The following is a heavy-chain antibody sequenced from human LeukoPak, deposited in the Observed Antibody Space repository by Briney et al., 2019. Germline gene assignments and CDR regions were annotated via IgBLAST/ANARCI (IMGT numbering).Heavy chain of an antibody. J-gene: IGHJ6*03. CDR2: IHSDGSTI. CDR3: ARGGGSAASGSQVRVDYMDV. D-gene: IGHD3-10*01. V-gene: IGHV3-74*01. CDR1: GFNFSNYW. Sequence: GGSLRLSCAASGFNFSNYWMHWVRQVPGKGLVWVSLIHSDGSTIIYADSVKGRFTISRGNAKKTLYLQMDSLRVEDMAVYFCARGGGSAASGSQVRVDYMDVWGKGTTVTVSS.